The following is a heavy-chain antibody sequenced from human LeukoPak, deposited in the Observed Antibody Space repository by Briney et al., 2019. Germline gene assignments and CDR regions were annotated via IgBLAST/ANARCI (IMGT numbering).Heavy chain of an antibody. D-gene: IGHD3-10*01. CDR3: ARDSGTTGEVKFDP. J-gene: IGHJ5*02. V-gene: IGHV4-39*07. CDR1: GGSIRRSSYY. Sequence: NPSETLYLTCPVPGGSIRRSSYYWGWIRQPPGNGLEWLGTIYYSGSTYYNPSLKSRVTMSVDTSKNKFSLKLSSVTAADTAVYYCARDSGTTGEVKFDPWGQGTLATVSS. CDR2: IYYSGST.